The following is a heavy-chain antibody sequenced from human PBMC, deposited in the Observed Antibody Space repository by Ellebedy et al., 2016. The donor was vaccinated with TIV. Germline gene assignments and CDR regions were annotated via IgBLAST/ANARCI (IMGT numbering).Heavy chain of an antibody. V-gene: IGHV1-2*02. CDR2: INPDSGST. CDR1: RYTFTAFY. J-gene: IGHJ6*02. CDR3: ARVRRGSSGMDV. Sequence: ASVKVSCKSSRYTFTAFYLHWVRQAPGQGLEWMGWINPDSGSTNFAQKFQGRVTMTRDTSVNTAYMELNRLKSDDMAVYYCARVRRGSSGMDVWGQGTTVTVS. D-gene: IGHD6-19*01.